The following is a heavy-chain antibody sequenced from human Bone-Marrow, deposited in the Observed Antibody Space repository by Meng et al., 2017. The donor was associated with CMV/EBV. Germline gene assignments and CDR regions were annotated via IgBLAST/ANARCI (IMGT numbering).Heavy chain of an antibody. CDR2: IRASGDTT. Sequence: GGSLRLSCAASGFTFSNYAMSWVRQVSGKGLVWVSSIRASGDTTYYADSVKGRFAISRDNSKNTLYLQMNSLRAEDTAVYFCAKYLPVSGSTTPYAMDVWGQGTTVTGSS. V-gene: IGHV3-23*01. CDR1: GFTFSNYA. D-gene: IGHD1-7*01. J-gene: IGHJ6*01. CDR3: AKYLPVSGSTTPYAMDV.